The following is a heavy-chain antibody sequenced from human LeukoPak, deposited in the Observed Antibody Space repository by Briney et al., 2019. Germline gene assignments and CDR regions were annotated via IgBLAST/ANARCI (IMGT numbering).Heavy chain of an antibody. CDR2: SNPNSGGT. Sequence: ASVKVSCKASGYTFTGYYIHWVRQAPGQGLEWMGWSNPNSGGTNYAQNFQGRVTMTRDTSLTTDYMELSRLKSDDTALYYCARDNLYSIGRTSLDYWGPGTLVTVSS. D-gene: IGHD4-11*01. CDR1: GYTFTGYY. V-gene: IGHV1-2*02. CDR3: ARDNLYSIGRTSLDY. J-gene: IGHJ4*02.